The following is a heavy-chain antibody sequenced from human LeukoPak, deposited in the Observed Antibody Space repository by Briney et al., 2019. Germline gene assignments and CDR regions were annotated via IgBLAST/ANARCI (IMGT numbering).Heavy chain of an antibody. D-gene: IGHD3-10*01. CDR3: AKLITMVRGDLDY. J-gene: IGHJ4*02. Sequence: PGRSLRLSCAASGFTFSSYGMHWVRQAPGKGLEWVAVISYDGSNKYYADSVKGRFTISRDNSKNTLYLQMNSQIAEDPAVNYCAKLITMVRGDLDYWGQGTLVTVSS. V-gene: IGHV3-30*18. CDR2: ISYDGSNK. CDR1: GFTFSSYG.